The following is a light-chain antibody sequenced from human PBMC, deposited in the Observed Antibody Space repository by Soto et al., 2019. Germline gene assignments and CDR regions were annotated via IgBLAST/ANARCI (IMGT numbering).Light chain of an antibody. J-gene: IGLJ1*01. V-gene: IGLV2-8*01. CDR3: STYAGSSNV. CDR1: SSDVGGYND. CDR2: EVN. Sequence: QSALTQPPSASGSPGQTVAISCTGTSSDVGGYNDVSWYQQHPGKAPKLMIYEVNKRPSGLPDRFSGAKSGNTASLTVSGGQDEDEADYYCSTYAGSSNVFGTGTKLTVL.